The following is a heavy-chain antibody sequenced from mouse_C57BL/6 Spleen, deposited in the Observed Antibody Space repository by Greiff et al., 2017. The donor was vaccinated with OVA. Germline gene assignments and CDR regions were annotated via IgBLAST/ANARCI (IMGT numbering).Heavy chain of an antibody. Sequence: VKLQESGPGLVAPSQSLSITCTVSGFSLTSYAISWVRQPPGKGLEWLGVIWTGGGTNYNSALKSRLSISKDNSKSQVFLKMNSLQTDDTARYYCARQEIYYGDYYAMDYWGQGTSVTVSS. D-gene: IGHD2-1*01. CDR1: GFSLTSYA. J-gene: IGHJ4*01. V-gene: IGHV2-9-1*01. CDR2: IWTGGGT. CDR3: ARQEIYYGDYYAMDY.